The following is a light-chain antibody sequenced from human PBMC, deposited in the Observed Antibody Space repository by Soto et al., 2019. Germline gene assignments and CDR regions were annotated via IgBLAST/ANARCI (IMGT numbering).Light chain of an antibody. CDR3: QQYNSYST. V-gene: IGKV1-5*03. CDR1: QSISSW. CDR2: KAS. J-gene: IGKJ1*01. Sequence: DIQMTQSPSPLSASVGDRVTITCRASQSISSWLAWYQQKPGKAPKLLIYKASSLEIGVPSRFSGSGSGTEFTLTISSLQPDDFATYYCQQYNSYSTFGQGTKVEIK.